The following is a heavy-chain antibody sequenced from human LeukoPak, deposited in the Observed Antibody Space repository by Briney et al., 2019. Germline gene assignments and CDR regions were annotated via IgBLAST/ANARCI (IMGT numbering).Heavy chain of an antibody. Sequence: GGSLRLSCAASGFTFSSYSMNWVRQAPGKGLEWVSSISSSSSYIYYADSVKGRFTISRDNAKSSLYLQMNSLRAEDTAVYYCARGAYYLRGDDAFDIWGQGTMVTVSS. CDR3: ARGAYYLRGDDAFDI. CDR2: ISSSSSYI. V-gene: IGHV3-21*01. CDR1: GFTFSSYS. D-gene: IGHD3-10*01. J-gene: IGHJ3*02.